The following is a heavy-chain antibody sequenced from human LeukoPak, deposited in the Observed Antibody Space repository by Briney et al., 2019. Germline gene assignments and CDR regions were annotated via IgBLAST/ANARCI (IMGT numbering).Heavy chain of an antibody. V-gene: IGHV3-23*01. D-gene: IGHD6-19*01. CDR1: GFTFNNYA. CDR3: AKMPVSYSSGWTNFDY. CDR2: ISGSGSST. J-gene: IGHJ4*02. Sequence: GGSLRLSCAASGFTFNNYAMSWVRQAPGKGLEWVSGISGSGSSTYYADSVKGRFTISRDNSKNTLYVQMNSLRAGDTAVYFCAKMPVSYSSGWTNFDYWGQGTLVTVSS.